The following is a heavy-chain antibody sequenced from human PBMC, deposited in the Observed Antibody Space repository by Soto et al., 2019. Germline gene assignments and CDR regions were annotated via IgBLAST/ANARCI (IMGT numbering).Heavy chain of an antibody. CDR2: ISSSVSAI. CDR3: VRSGYQLLNGMDV. Sequence: SGGSLRLSCAASGFTFSTYEMSWVRQAPGKGPEWVSYISSSVSAIYYAASVEGRFTISRDNAKNSLSLQMNSLRAEDTAVYYCVRSGYQLLNGMDVWGQGTTVTVS. V-gene: IGHV3-48*03. D-gene: IGHD2-2*01. CDR1: GFTFSTYE. J-gene: IGHJ6*02.